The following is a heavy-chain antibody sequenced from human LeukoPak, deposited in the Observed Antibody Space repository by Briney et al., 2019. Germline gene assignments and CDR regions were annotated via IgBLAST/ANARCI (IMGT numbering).Heavy chain of an antibody. CDR2: ISYDGSDK. V-gene: IGHV3-30*03. CDR1: GFTISTYG. Sequence: GGSLRLSCAASGFTISTYGMHWVRQAPGKGLEWVALISYDGSDKYYADSVKGRFTISRDNSKNTLYLQMNSLRAEDTAVYYCARDDLGDYWGQGTLVTVSS. CDR3: ARDDLGDY. J-gene: IGHJ4*02.